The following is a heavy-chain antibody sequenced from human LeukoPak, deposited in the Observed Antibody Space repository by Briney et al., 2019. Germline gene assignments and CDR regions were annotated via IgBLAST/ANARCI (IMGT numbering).Heavy chain of an antibody. Sequence: GGSLRLSCAASGFTFSSHDMSWVRQAPGKGLEWVSSISGRGGGAYYADSVKGRFTISRDNSKNTLSLQMNSLRAEDTAVYYCARGSVRAVFDYWGQGTLVTVSS. J-gene: IGHJ4*02. V-gene: IGHV3-23*01. CDR2: ISGRGGGA. CDR3: ARGSVRAVFDY. D-gene: IGHD6-19*01. CDR1: GFTFSSHD.